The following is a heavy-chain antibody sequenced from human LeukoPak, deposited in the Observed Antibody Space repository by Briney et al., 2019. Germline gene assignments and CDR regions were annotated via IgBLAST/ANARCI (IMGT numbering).Heavy chain of an antibody. CDR1: GFTFSNYW. CDR2: INSDGINT. CDR3: AKGGYSGYDGFDY. Sequence: PGGSLRLSCAASGFTFSNYWMHWVRQAPGKGLVWVSRINSDGINTSYADSVKGRFTISRDNSKNTLYLQMNSLRAEDTAVYYCAKGGYSGYDGFDYWGQGTLVTVSS. D-gene: IGHD5-12*01. J-gene: IGHJ4*02. V-gene: IGHV3-74*01.